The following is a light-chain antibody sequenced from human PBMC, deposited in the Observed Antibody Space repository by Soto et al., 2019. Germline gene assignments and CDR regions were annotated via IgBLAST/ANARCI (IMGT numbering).Light chain of an antibody. CDR3: SSYTSSDTLV. CDR1: SGDIGGYDY. CDR2: EVS. V-gene: IGLV2-14*01. Sequence: QSVLTQPPSASGSPGQSVTISCTGTSGDIGGYDYVSWYQQHPGKAPKLMISEVSNRPSGVSNRFSGSKSGNTASLTISGLQAEDEADYYCSSYTSSDTLVFGAGTKLTVL. J-gene: IGLJ2*01.